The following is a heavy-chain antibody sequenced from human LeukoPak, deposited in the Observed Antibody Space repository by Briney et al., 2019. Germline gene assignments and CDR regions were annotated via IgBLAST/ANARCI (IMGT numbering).Heavy chain of an antibody. Sequence: SETLSLTCTVSGGSISSHYWSWIRQPPGKGLEWIGYIYYSGSTKHNPSLKSRVTISVDTSNNQFSLKLSSVTAADTAVYYCARLYDSSTYTNWFDPWGQGTLVTVSS. CDR3: ARLYDSSTYTNWFDP. D-gene: IGHD3-22*01. CDR2: IYYSGST. CDR1: GGSISSHY. J-gene: IGHJ5*02. V-gene: IGHV4-59*11.